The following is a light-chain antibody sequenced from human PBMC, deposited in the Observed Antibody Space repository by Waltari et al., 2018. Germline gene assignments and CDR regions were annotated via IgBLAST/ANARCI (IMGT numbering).Light chain of an antibody. J-gene: IGLJ2*01. CDR3: QSYDSSLSGSV. Sequence: QSGLTQPPSVSGAPGQRVTISCTGSSSNIGAGYDVPWYQLLPGTAPKVLIYGNSKRPSGVPDRFSGSKSGTSAALAITGLQAEDEADYYCQSYDSSLSGSVFGGGTKLTVL. V-gene: IGLV1-40*01. CDR2: GNS. CDR1: SSNIGAGYD.